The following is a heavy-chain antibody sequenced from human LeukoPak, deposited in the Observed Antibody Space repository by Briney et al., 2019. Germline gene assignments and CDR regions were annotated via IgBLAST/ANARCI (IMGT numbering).Heavy chain of an antibody. Sequence: SETLSLTCTVSGGSISSYYWSWIRQPPGKGLEWIGYIYYSGSTNYNPSLKSRVTISVDTSKNQFSLTLSSVTAADTAVYYCARTVGATTGLSDYWGQGTLVTVSS. CDR2: IYYSGST. CDR1: GGSISSYY. V-gene: IGHV4-59*01. CDR3: ARTVGATTGLSDY. D-gene: IGHD1-26*01. J-gene: IGHJ4*02.